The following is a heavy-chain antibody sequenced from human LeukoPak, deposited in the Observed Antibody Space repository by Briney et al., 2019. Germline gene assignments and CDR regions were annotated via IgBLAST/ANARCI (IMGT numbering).Heavy chain of an antibody. Sequence: PGESLKISCKGSGYSFANFWIGWVRQMPGKGLEWMGIIYPGDSDTRYSPSFRGQVTISVDESSRTAHLQWSSLKASDTAMYYCASVSRSRRSGYTSGVLYWGQGTLVTVSS. CDR3: ASVSRSRRSGYTSGVLY. V-gene: IGHV5-51*01. D-gene: IGHD5-12*01. J-gene: IGHJ4*02. CDR2: IYPGDSDT. CDR1: GYSFANFW.